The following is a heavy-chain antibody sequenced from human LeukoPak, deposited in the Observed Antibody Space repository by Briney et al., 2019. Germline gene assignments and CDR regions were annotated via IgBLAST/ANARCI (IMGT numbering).Heavy chain of an antibody. J-gene: IGHJ4*02. CDR3: AIGGAIDAPH. Sequence: PGGSLRLSCAASGFTFSSYEMNWVRQAPGKGLEWVSYISSSGSTIYYADSVKGRFTISRDNAKNSLYLQMNSLRAEDTAVYYCAIGGAIDAPHWGQGTLATVSS. CDR2: ISSSGSTI. D-gene: IGHD3-3*01. V-gene: IGHV3-48*03. CDR1: GFTFSSYE.